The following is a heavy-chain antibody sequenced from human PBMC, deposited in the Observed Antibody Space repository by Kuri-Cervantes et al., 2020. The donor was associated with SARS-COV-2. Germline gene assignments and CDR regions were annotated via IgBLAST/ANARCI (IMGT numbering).Heavy chain of an antibody. CDR1: GGSFSGYY. Sequence: SETLSLTCAVFGGSFSGYYWSWIRQSPGKGLEWIGKINHNGSTNYNPSLSSRVTISVDMSKNQFSLRLSSVTAADTAMYYCARGREGVVPATILGLGYFLYFSKDVWGKGTSVTVSS. V-gene: IGHV4-34*01. D-gene: IGHD2-2*01. CDR3: ARGREGVVPATILGLGYFLYFSKDV. J-gene: IGHJ6*03. CDR2: INHNGST.